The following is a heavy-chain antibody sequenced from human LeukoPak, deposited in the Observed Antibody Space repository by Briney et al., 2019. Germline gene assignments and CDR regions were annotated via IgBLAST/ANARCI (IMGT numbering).Heavy chain of an antibody. CDR2: ISSSGSTI. CDR3: AAAAGRGGFLNY. D-gene: IGHD6-13*01. CDR1: GSTFSDYY. V-gene: IGHV3-11*04. J-gene: IGHJ4*02. Sequence: GGSLRLSCAASGSTFSDYYMSWIRQAPGKGLEWVSYISSSGSTIYYADSVKGRLTLSRDNAKNPLYLQMNSLRAEDTAVYYCAAAAGRGGFLNYWGQGTLVTVSS.